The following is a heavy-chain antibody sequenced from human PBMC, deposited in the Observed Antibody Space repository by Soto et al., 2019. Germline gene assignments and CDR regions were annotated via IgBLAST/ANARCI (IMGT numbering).Heavy chain of an antibody. Sequence: EVQLLESGGGLVQPGGSLRLSCAASGFTFNNYAMTWVRQAPGKGLEWVSAISGGGDTTSYADSVKGRFTVSRDGSKNTLYLKMRSLRAEDTALYYCANGRGGAGSLTPRVDFWGEGTLVTVSS. CDR3: ANGRGGAGSLTPRVDF. V-gene: IGHV3-23*01. CDR1: GFTFNNYA. CDR2: ISGGGDTT. J-gene: IGHJ4*02. D-gene: IGHD3-10*01.